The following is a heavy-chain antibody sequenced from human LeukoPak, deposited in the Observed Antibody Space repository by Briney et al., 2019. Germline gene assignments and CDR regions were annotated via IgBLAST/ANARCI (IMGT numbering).Heavy chain of an antibody. CDR3: ARVGDRDYSSGWFDY. D-gene: IGHD6-19*01. CDR2: IKQDGSAK. CDR1: GFTFSSYW. Sequence: GGSLRLSCAASGFTFSSYWMSWVRQAPGKGLGWVANIKQDGSAKYYVDSVKGRFTISRDNAKNSLYLQMNSLRAEDTAVYYCARVGDRDYSSGWFDYWGQGTLVTVSS. V-gene: IGHV3-7*01. J-gene: IGHJ4*02.